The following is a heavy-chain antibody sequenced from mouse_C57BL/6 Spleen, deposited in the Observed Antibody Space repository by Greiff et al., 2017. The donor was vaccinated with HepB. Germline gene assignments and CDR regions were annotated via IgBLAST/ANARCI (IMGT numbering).Heavy chain of an antibody. CDR1: GYTFTGYW. CDR2: ILPGSGST. J-gene: IGHJ1*03. V-gene: IGHV1-9*01. CDR3: ARGGGITTVVATKYFDV. D-gene: IGHD1-1*01. Sequence: QVQLKQSGAELMKPGASVKLSCKATGYTFTGYWIEWVKQRPGHGLEWIGEILPGSGSTNYNEKFKGKATFTADTSSNTAYMQLSSLTTEDSAIYYCARGGGITTVVATKYFDVWGTGTTVTVSS.